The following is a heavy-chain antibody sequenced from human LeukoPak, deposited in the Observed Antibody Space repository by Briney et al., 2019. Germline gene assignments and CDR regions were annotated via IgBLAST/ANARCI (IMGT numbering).Heavy chain of an antibody. D-gene: IGHD3-22*01. V-gene: IGHV3-23*01. Sequence: GGSLRLSCAASGFIFNTYAMSWVRQAPGKGLEWVSGIGASGGNTYYADSVKGRFTISRDNSKNTLYLQMNSLRAEDTAVYYCAKVTTGYYYYFDYWGQGTLVTVSS. CDR2: IGASGGNT. J-gene: IGHJ4*02. CDR3: AKVTTGYYYYFDY. CDR1: GFIFNTYA.